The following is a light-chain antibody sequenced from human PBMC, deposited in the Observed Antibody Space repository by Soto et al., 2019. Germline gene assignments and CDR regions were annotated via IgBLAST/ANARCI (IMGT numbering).Light chain of an antibody. CDR2: DVS. CDR3: SSYTSSSPLDV. CDR1: SSDVGGYNY. J-gene: IGLJ1*01. V-gene: IGLV2-14*01. Sequence: QSALTQPASVSGSPGQSITISCTGTSSDVGGYNYVSWYQQHPGKSPKLMIYDVSNRPSGVSNRLSGSKSGNTASLTISGLQAEDEADCYCSSYTSSSPLDVFGTGTKLTVL.